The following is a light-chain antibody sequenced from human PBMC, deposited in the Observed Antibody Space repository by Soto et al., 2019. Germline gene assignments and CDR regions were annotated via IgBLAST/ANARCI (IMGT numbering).Light chain of an antibody. CDR1: QSFSSY. CDR3: QQYNEWPPLT. Sequence: IVMTHSPATLSVSPGERATLSCRASQSFSSYLAWYQQKPGQAPRLLIYDASTRATGVPARFSGSGSGTEFTLTISNLQSEDFAVYYCQQYNEWPPLTFGGGTKVDIK. J-gene: IGKJ4*01. V-gene: IGKV3-15*01. CDR2: DAS.